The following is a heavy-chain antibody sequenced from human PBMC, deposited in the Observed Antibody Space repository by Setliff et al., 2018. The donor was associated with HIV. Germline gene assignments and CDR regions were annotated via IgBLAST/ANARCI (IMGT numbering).Heavy chain of an antibody. J-gene: IGHJ1*01. Sequence: PSETLSLTCDVSGFSITSGYYWGWIRQPPGKGLNWIANIYHNGNTNYSPSLKSRVTTSVDTSKNQFSLKLSSVTAADTAVYYCAETSNQPFQHWGQGTLVTVSS. V-gene: IGHV4-38-2*01. CDR3: AETSNQPFQH. CDR1: GFSITSGYY. D-gene: IGHD2-2*01. CDR2: IYHNGNT.